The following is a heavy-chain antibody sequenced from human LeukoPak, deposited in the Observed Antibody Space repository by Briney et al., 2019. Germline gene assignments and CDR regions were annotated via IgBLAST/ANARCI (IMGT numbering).Heavy chain of an antibody. D-gene: IGHD3-9*01. CDR2: IIPIFGTA. J-gene: IGHJ5*02. V-gene: IGHV1-69*13. CDR1: GGTFSSYA. CDR3: ARDIHDILTGYYVSHWFDP. Sequence: SVKVSCKASGGTFSSYAISWVRQAPGHGLEWMGGIIPIFGTANYAQKFQGRVTITADESTSTVYMELISLRSEDTAGYYCARDIHDILTGYYVSHWFDPWGEGTLVTVSS.